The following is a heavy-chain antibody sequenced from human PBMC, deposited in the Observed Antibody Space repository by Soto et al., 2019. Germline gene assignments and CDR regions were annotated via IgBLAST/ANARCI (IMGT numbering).Heavy chain of an antibody. Sequence: PSETLSLTCAVYGGSFSGYYWSLIRQPPGKGLEWIGEINHSGSTNYNPSLKSRVTISVDTSKNQFSLKLSSVTAADTAVYYCARSSGGSPRPLNWFDPWGQGTLVTVSS. CDR1: GGSFSGYY. V-gene: IGHV4-34*01. D-gene: IGHD2-15*01. CDR3: ARSSGGSPRPLNWFDP. J-gene: IGHJ5*02. CDR2: INHSGST.